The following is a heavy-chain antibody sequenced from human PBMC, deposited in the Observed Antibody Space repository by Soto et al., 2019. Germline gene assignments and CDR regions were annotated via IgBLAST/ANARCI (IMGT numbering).Heavy chain of an antibody. CDR2: ISYDGSNQ. Sequence: QVQLGESCGGVVQPGRSLRLSCSASGFTFSDFEMYWVRQSPGKGLEWVSFISYDGSNQYYEGSVQGRFTVTRDNSKNTLFLLMNSLRPEATAVYFWASRTGTAPRFDYWGQGTLVTVSS. J-gene: IGHJ4*02. CDR3: ASRTGTAPRFDY. D-gene: IGHD1-7*01. V-gene: IGHV3-30-3*01. CDR1: GFTFSDFE.